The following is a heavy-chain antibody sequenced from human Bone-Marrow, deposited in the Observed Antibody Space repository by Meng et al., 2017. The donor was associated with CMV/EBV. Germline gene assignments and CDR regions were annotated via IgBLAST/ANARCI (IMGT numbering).Heavy chain of an antibody. J-gene: IGHJ4*02. D-gene: IGHD5-24*01. CDR2: ISYDGSNK. CDR1: GFTFSSYA. CDR3: VRGGAFTIMYYFDS. V-gene: IGHV3-30*04. Sequence: GESLKISCAASGFTFSSYAMHWVRQAPGKGLEWVAVISYDGSNKYYADSVKGRFTISRDNSKKTVYLEMNGLRAEDTAVYYCVRGGAFTIMYYFDSWGQGTLVTVSS.